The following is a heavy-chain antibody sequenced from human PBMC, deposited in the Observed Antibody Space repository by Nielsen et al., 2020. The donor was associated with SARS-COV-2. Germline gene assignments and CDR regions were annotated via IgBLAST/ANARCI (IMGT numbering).Heavy chain of an antibody. V-gene: IGHV3-9*01. Sequence: GGSLRLSCAASGFTFDDYAMHWVRQAPGKGLEWVSGISWNSGSIGYADSVKGRFTISRDNAKNSLYLQMNSLRAEDTALYYCAKFPSGNDAFDIWGQGTMVTVSS. CDR3: AKFPSGNDAFDI. J-gene: IGHJ3*02. CDR1: GFTFDDYA. CDR2: ISWNSGSI. D-gene: IGHD3-10*01.